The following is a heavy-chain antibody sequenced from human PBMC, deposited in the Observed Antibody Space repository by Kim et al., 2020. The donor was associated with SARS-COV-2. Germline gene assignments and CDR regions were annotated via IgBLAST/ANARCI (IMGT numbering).Heavy chain of an antibody. CDR3: ARGKIASWWVPDYFDY. J-gene: IGHJ4*02. V-gene: IGHV4-34*01. Sequence: SLKSRVTISVDTSKNQCSLKLSAVTAADTAVYYCARGKIASWWVPDYFDYWGQGTLVTVSS. D-gene: IGHD2-15*01.